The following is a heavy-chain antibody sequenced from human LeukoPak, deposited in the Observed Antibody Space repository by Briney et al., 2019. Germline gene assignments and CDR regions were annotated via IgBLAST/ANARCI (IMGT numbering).Heavy chain of an antibody. CDR2: INPNSGGT. V-gene: IGHV1-2*02. CDR1: GYTFTGYY. Sequence: ASVKVSCKASGYTFTGYYMHWVRQAPGQGLEWMGWINPNSGGTNYAQKFQGRVTMTRDTSISTAYIELSRLRSDDTAVYYCAREGDCSGGSCYSGWFDPWGQGTLVTVSS. D-gene: IGHD2-15*01. J-gene: IGHJ5*02. CDR3: AREGDCSGGSCYSGWFDP.